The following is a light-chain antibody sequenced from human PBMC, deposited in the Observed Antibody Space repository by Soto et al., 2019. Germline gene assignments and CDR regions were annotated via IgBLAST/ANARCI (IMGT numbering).Light chain of an antibody. CDR3: QPYNNWPWT. J-gene: IGKJ1*01. CDR2: GAS. V-gene: IGKV3-15*01. CDR1: QSVSSN. Sequence: EIVRTQSPATLSVSPGERYTLSCMASQSVSSNLAWYQQKPGQAPRLLIYGASTRATGIPARFSGSGSGTDFTLTISSLQSEDFAVYYCQPYNNWPWTFGQGTKVDIK.